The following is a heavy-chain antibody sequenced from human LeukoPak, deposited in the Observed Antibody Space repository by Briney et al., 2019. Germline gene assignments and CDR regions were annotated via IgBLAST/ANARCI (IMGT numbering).Heavy chain of an antibody. Sequence: ASVKVSCKASGYTFTGYGISWVRQAPGQGLEWMGWISAYNGNTNYAQKLQGRVTMTTDTSTSTAYMELRSLRSDDTAVYYCARTTIFGVVIPFDYWGQGTLVTVSS. D-gene: IGHD3-3*01. J-gene: IGHJ4*02. CDR3: ARTTIFGVVIPFDY. CDR2: ISAYNGNT. CDR1: GYTFTGYG. V-gene: IGHV1-18*01.